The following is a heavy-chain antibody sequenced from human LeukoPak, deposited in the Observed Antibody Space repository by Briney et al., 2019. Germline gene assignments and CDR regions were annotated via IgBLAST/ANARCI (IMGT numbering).Heavy chain of an antibody. J-gene: IGHJ4*02. CDR2: IYSGGST. V-gene: IGHV3-NL1*01. CDR1: GFTFSSYG. CDR3: ARDRTSLGYFDY. D-gene: IGHD2-2*01. Sequence: GGSLRLSCAASGFTFSSYGMHWVRQAPGKGLEWVSVIYSGGSTYYADSVKGRFTISRDNPKNTLYLQMNSLRAEDTAVYYCARDRTSLGYFDYWGQGTLVTVSS.